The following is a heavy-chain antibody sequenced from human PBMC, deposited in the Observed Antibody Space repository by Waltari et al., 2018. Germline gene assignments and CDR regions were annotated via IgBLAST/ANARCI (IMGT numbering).Heavy chain of an antibody. CDR2: LYHNGST. J-gene: IGHJ5*02. Sequence: QLQLQESGPGLVKPSGTLSLTCAVSGGSISSSTWWSWVRQPPGKGLEWIGVLYHNGSTNYNPSLKSRVTISVDKSKNQFSLKLSSVTSADTAVYYCAREIAAARGGWFDPWGQGTLVTVSS. CDR3: AREIAAARGGWFDP. CDR1: GGSISSSTW. D-gene: IGHD6-13*01. V-gene: IGHV4-4*02.